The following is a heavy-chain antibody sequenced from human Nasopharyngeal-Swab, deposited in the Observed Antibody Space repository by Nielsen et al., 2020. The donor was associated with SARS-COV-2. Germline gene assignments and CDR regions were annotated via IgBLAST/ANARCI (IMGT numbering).Heavy chain of an antibody. J-gene: IGHJ6*02. Sequence: GGSLRLSCAASGFTVSSNYMNWVRQAPGKGLEWVALISHDGSNQYYADSVKGRFTISRDNSKNTLYVQMNSLRAEDTALYYCARDSKLSGSGSYYEIPYYYYYYGMDVWGQGTTVTVSS. D-gene: IGHD3-10*01. CDR3: ARDSKLSGSGSYYEIPYYYYYYGMDV. V-gene: IGHV3-30-3*01. CDR2: ISHDGSNQ. CDR1: GFTVSSNY.